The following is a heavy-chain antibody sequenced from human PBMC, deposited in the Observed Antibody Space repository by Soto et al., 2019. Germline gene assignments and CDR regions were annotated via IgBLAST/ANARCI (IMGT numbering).Heavy chain of an antibody. CDR3: ARSCGGSCYYYYGMDV. CDR1: GYTFTSYG. Sequence: QVQLVQSGAEVKKPGASVKVSCKASGYTFTSYGISWVRQAPGQWLEWMGWISAYNGNTNYAQKLQGRGTMTTDTSTSKADMELRSMRSDDTAVYYCARSCGGSCYYYYGMDVWGQGHTVNVSS. CDR2: ISAYNGNT. D-gene: IGHD2-15*01. J-gene: IGHJ6*02. V-gene: IGHV1-18*01.